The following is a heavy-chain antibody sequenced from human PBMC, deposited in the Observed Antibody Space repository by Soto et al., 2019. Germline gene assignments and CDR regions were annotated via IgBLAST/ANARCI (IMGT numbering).Heavy chain of an antibody. CDR3: AKPGTTTWYFDL. CDR2: ISYDGSNK. J-gene: IGHJ2*01. CDR1: GFTFSSYG. D-gene: IGHD1-1*01. V-gene: IGHV3-30*18. Sequence: QVQLVESGGGVVQPRRSLRLSCAASGFTFSSYGMHWVRQAPGKGLEWVAVISYDGSNKYYADSVKGRFTISRDNSKNTLYLQMNSLRAEDTAVYYCAKPGTTTWYFDLWGRGTLVTVSS.